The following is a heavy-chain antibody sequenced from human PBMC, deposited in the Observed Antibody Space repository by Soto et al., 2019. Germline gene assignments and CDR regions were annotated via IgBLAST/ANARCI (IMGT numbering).Heavy chain of an antibody. V-gene: IGHV1-69*12. J-gene: IGHJ5*02. CDR2: IIPIFGTA. Sequence: QVQLVQSGAEVKKPGSSVKVSCKASGGTFISYAISWVRQAPGQGLEWMGGIIPIFGTAKYAQKFQGRVTITADESTSTAYMELSSLRSEDTAVYYCARPMRYYYDSSGQSAWFDPWGQGTLVTVSS. CDR1: GGTFISYA. CDR3: ARPMRYYYDSSGQSAWFDP. D-gene: IGHD3-22*01.